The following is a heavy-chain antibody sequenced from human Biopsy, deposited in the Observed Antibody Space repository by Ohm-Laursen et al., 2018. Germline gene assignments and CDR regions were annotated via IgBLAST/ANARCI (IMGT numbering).Heavy chain of an antibody. CDR1: GFTFSTHW. V-gene: IGHV3-7*01. J-gene: IGHJ4*02. CDR2: IKKDGSEK. CDR3: ARAPFGSGSYSEFDY. D-gene: IGHD3-22*01. Sequence: GSLRLSCTASGFTFSTHWMSWVRQAPGKGLEWVATIKKDGSEKYYVDSVKGRFTISRDNSKSSPSLQMNSLRGEDTAVYYCARAPFGSGSYSEFDYWGQGSLVTVSS.